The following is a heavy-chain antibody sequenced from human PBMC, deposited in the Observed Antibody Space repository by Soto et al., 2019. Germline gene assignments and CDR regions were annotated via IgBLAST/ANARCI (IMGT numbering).Heavy chain of an antibody. CDR1: GFTFSSYS. CDR3: ARERTVTTDFDY. Sequence: EVQLVESGGGLVKPGGSLRLSCAASGFTFSSYSMNWVHQAPGKGLEWVSSISSSSSYIYYADSVKGRFTISRDNAKNSLYLQMNSLRAEDTAVYYCARERTVTTDFDYWGQGTLVTVSS. D-gene: IGHD4-17*01. V-gene: IGHV3-21*01. CDR2: ISSSSSYI. J-gene: IGHJ4*02.